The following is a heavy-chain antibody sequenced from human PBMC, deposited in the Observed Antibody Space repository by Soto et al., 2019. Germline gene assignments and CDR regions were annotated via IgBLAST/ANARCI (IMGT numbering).Heavy chain of an antibody. D-gene: IGHD3-16*01. J-gene: IGHJ4*02. Sequence: SGPTRVNPTQTLTLTCTVAGFSLSTTGVGVSWIRQPPGKALEWLALIYWHDDKRYSSSLESRLTITKDTSKNQVVLTMTNMDPVDTATYYCAHRGGATVGLYYFDYWGQGALVTVSS. CDR2: IYWHDDK. CDR3: AHRGGATVGLYYFDY. V-gene: IGHV2-5*01. CDR1: GFSLSTTGVG.